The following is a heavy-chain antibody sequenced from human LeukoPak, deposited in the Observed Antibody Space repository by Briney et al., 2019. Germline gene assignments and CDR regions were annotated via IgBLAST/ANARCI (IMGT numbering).Heavy chain of an antibody. D-gene: IGHD5-24*01. V-gene: IGHV1-69*05. CDR3: ARDPPVEMATIGDY. Sequence: SVKVSCKASGGTFTSYAISWVRQAPGQGLEWMGGIIPIFGTANYAQKFQGRVTITTDESTSTAYMELSSLRSEDTAVYYCARDPPVEMATIGDYWGQGTLVTVSS. CDR1: GGTFTSYA. J-gene: IGHJ4*02. CDR2: IIPIFGTA.